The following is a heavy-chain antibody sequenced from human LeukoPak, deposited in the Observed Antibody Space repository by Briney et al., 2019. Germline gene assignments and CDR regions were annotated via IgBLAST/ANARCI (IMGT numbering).Heavy chain of an antibody. Sequence: ASVKVSCKASGYTINSYAMNWVRQAPGQGLEWMAWINTNTGNPTYAQGFTGRFVFSLDTSISTAYLHISGLKAEDTAVYYCGRDGLRSCTISSCYPGEDAFDIWGEGTMVTVSS. CDR2: INTNTGNP. V-gene: IGHV7-4-1*02. J-gene: IGHJ3*02. D-gene: IGHD2-2*01. CDR1: GYTINSYA. CDR3: GRDGLRSCTISSCYPGEDAFDI.